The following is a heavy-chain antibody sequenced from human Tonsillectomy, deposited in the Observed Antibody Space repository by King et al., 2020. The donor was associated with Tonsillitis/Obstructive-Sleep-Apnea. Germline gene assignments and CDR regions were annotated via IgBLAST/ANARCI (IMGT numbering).Heavy chain of an antibody. CDR1: GFTFSSHW. CDR3: ARDPYSGYCSGGSCYGALDI. Sequence: EVQLVESGGGLVQPGGSLRLSCAASGFTFSSHWMTWVRQAPGKGLEWVANIRHDGSETEYVDSVKGRFTISRDNAKNSLYLQMNSLRAEDTALYYCARDPYSGYCSGGSCYGALDIWGQGTMVTVSS. D-gene: IGHD2-15*01. CDR2: IRHDGSET. V-gene: IGHV3-7*03. J-gene: IGHJ3*02.